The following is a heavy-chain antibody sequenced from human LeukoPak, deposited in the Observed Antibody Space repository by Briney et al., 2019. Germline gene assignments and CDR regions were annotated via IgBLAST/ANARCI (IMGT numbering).Heavy chain of an antibody. CDR3: AKDLRALLGY. CDR1: GFTFSSYG. J-gene: IGHJ4*02. V-gene: IGHV3-30*02. Sequence: GGSLRLSCAASGFTFSSYGMHWVRPAPGKGLEWVAFIRYDGGNKYYADSVNVRFTISRDNSKNTLYLQMNSLRAEDTAVYYCAKDLRALLGYWGQGTLVTVSS. D-gene: IGHD2-21*02. CDR2: IRYDGGNK.